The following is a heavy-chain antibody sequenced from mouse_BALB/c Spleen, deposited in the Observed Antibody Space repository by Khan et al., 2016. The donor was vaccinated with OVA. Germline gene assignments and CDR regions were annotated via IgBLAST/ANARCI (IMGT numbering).Heavy chain of an antibody. Sequence: EVQLQESGPGLVKPSQSLSLTCTVTGYSITSDYAWNWIRQFPGNKLEWMGYISYSGSTTYNPSLKSRISITRDTSKDQFSLQLKSVTSEDTATYYCASELGRYYALDYWGQGTSVTVSS. CDR1: GYSITSDYA. CDR2: ISYSGST. D-gene: IGHD4-1*01. J-gene: IGHJ4*01. V-gene: IGHV3-2*02. CDR3: ASELGRYYALDY.